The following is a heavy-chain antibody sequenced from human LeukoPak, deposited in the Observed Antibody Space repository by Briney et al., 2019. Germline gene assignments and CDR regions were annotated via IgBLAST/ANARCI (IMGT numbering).Heavy chain of an antibody. CDR2: VYHDGGT. CDR3: ARFQRRDGYNYDY. D-gene: IGHD5-24*01. Sequence: SETLSLTCVVSGGSVSSSKWWSWVRQPPGKGLEWIGQVYHDGGTKYNPSLKSRVTILVDKSKNQFSLKLSSVTAADTAVYYCARFQRRDGYNYDYWGQGTLVTVSS. V-gene: IGHV4-4*02. J-gene: IGHJ4*02. CDR1: GGSVSSSKW.